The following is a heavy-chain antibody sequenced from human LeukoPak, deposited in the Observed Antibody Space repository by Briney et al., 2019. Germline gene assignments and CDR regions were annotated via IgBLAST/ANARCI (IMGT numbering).Heavy chain of an antibody. CDR3: ARYLAAPYDAFDI. CDR1: GYTFSSYG. CDR2: INTYNVNT. D-gene: IGHD6-6*01. J-gene: IGHJ3*02. Sequence: GASVKVSCKASGYTFSSYGVSWVRQAPGQGLEWMGWINTYNVNTNYAQKFQGRVTLTTDASTSTAYMELRSLRSDDTAVYYCARYLAAPYDAFDIWGQGTMVTVSS. V-gene: IGHV1-18*01.